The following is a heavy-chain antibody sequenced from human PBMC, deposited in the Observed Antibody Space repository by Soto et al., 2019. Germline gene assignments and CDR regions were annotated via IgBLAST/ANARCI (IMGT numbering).Heavy chain of an antibody. J-gene: IGHJ4*02. Sequence: QVQLVQSGAEVKKPGASVKVSCKASGYTFTSYGISWVRQAPGQGLEWMGWLRAFSGNTTYPQKLRGRVPMTTDTSTSTVYLELRSLSPDDTAMYYWAREGPPSWNWGQGTLVTVYS. V-gene: IGHV1-18*01. CDR1: GYTFTSYG. CDR3: AREGPPSWN. D-gene: IGHD2-2*01. CDR2: LRAFSGNT.